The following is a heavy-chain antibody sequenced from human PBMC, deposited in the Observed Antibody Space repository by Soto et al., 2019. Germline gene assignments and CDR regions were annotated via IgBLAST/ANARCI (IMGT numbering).Heavy chain of an antibody. CDR2: ISGSGGST. D-gene: IGHD2-8*01. CDR3: EKRGVSHRGFVFDI. CDR1: GFPFSSYV. V-gene: IGHV3-23*01. J-gene: IGHJ3*02. Sequence: GGSMRLSCAASGFPFSSYVMSWVRQAPGKGLEWVSAISGSGGSTYYADSVKGRFTISRDNSKNTLYLQMNSLRAEDTAVYYCEKRGVSHRGFVFDIGGKGKMVPVS.